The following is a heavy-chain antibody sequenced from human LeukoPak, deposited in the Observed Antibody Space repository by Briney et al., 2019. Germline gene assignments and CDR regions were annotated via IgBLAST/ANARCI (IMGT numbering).Heavy chain of an antibody. CDR3: ARGLQYQLLKALGYYYMDV. CDR2: IIPISGTA. D-gene: IGHD2-2*01. J-gene: IGHJ6*03. CDR1: GGTFSSHA. Sequence: SVKVSCKASGGTFSSHAIAWVRQAPGQGPEWMGGIIPISGTANYAQKFQGRVTITADESTSTAYMELSSLTSDDTAVYYCARGLQYQLLKALGYYYMDVWGEGTTVTVSS. V-gene: IGHV1-69*13.